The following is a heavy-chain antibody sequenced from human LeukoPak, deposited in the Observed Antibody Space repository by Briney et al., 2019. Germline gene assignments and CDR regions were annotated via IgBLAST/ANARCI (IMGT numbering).Heavy chain of an antibody. CDR1: GFTFSDYY. CDR2: ISGSGTTT. Sequence: GGSLRLSCAASGFTFSDYYMSWIRQAPGKELEWISYISGSGTTTYYADSVKGRFTISRDNAKNLLYLQMNSLRAEDTAVYYCARDRSSSNSLDYWGQGTLVTVSS. D-gene: IGHD6-6*01. V-gene: IGHV3-11*01. J-gene: IGHJ4*02. CDR3: ARDRSSSNSLDY.